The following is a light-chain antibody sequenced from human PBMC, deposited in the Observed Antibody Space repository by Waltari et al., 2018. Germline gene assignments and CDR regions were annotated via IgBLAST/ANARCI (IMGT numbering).Light chain of an antibody. J-gene: IGLJ2*01. V-gene: IGLV1-40*01. CDR1: WSHLGAGYD. Sequence: QSVLTQPPSVSGAPGQRVTISCTGSWSHLGAGYDVHWYPQLPGKAPTLLVYGVNTRPPGVPDRFFGSKSGTSASLAIPGLQPEDEADYYCQSYDTSLGVVFGGGTKLTVL. CDR2: GVN. CDR3: QSYDTSLGVV.